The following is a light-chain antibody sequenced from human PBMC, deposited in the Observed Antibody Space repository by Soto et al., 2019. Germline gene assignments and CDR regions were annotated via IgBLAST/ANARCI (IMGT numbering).Light chain of an antibody. J-gene: IGLJ1*01. CDR3: SSYTSSNSLV. CDR2: DVS. CDR1: NSYVGGYDF. V-gene: IGLV2-14*03. Sequence: SVLSEPASVSGSPGQSVTTSSTRTNSYVGGYDFVSWYQQHPGKAPKLMIYDVSNRPSGVSNRLSGSKSGNTASLTIPGLQAEDEADYYCSSYTSSNSLVFGTGTKVTVL.